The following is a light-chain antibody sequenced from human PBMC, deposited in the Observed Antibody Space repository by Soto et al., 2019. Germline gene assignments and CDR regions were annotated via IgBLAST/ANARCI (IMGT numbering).Light chain of an antibody. CDR3: QQYDSSPKT. CDR1: QSVSSSY. J-gene: IGKJ1*01. Sequence: EIVLTQSPGTLSLSPGARATLSCRASQSVSSSYLAWYQQKPGQAPRLLIYGASSRATGIPDRFSGSGSGTDLTITISRLEPEDFEVYYCQQYDSSPKTFGQGTKVDIK. V-gene: IGKV3-20*01. CDR2: GAS.